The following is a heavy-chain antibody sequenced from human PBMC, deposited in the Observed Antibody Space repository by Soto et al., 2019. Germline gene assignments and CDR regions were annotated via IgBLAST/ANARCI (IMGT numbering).Heavy chain of an antibody. Sequence: PSETLSLTCTVAGGSISTGGYDWSWIRQHPGKGLEWIGYIYYSGSTYYNPSLKSRVTISVDTSKNQFSLKLSSVTAADTAVYYCAREVGGTGERECWEQGTQVAVSS. CDR2: IYYSGST. CDR1: GGSISTGGYD. J-gene: IGHJ4*03. CDR3: AREVGGTGEREC. V-gene: IGHV4-31*03. D-gene: IGHD1-26*01.